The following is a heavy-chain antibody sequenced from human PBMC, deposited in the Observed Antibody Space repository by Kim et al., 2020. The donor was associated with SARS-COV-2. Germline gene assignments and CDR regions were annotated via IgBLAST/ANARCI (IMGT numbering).Heavy chain of an antibody. D-gene: IGHD2-15*01. V-gene: IGHV3-9*01. CDR3: AKDAKCSYYYYYMDV. Sequence: ESVKSRLTISRDNDNNSLYRQMNSLRAEDTALYYCAKDAKCSYYYYYMDVWGKGTPVTVSS. J-gene: IGHJ6*03.